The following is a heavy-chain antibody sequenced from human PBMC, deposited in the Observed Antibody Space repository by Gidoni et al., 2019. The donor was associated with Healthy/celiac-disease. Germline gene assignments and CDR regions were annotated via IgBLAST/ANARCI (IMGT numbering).Heavy chain of an antibody. J-gene: IGHJ5*02. D-gene: IGHD6-13*01. Sequence: GHVTISADKSISTAYLQWSSLKASDTAMYYCARQGSSWERWFDPWGQGTLVTVSS. V-gene: IGHV5-10-1*01. CDR3: ARQGSSWERWFDP.